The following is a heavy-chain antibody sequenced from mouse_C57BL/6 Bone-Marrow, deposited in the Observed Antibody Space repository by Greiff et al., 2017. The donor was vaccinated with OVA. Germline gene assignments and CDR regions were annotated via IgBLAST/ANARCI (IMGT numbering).Heavy chain of an antibody. CDR2: ISNGGGST. CDR3: ARGGSSYRYFDV. J-gene: IGHJ1*03. V-gene: IGHV5-12*01. Sequence: EVKLVESGGGLVQPGGSLKLSCAASGFTFSDYYMYWVRQTPEKRLEWVAYISNGGGSTYYPDTVQGRFTISRDNAKNTLYLQMSRLKSEDTAMYYCARGGSSYRYFDVWGTGTTVTVSS. CDR1: GFTFSDYY. D-gene: IGHD1-1*01.